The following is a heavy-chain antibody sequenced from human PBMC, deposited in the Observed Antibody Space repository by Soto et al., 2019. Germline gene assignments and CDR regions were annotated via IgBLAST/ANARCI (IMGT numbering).Heavy chain of an antibody. CDR1: GGTFSSYA. Sequence: ASVKVSCKASGGTFSSYAISWVRQAPGQGLEWMGGIIPIFGTANYAQKFQGRVTITADESTSTAYMELSSLRSEDTAVYYCARVGDCSSTSCHMDGDAFDIWGQGTMVTVSS. CDR3: ARVGDCSSTSCHMDGDAFDI. J-gene: IGHJ3*02. CDR2: IIPIFGTA. D-gene: IGHD2-2*01. V-gene: IGHV1-69*13.